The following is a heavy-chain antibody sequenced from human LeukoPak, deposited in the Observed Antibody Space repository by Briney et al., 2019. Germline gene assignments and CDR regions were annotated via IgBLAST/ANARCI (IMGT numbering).Heavy chain of an antibody. V-gene: IGHV3-33*06. CDR3: AKTRAGNDAFDI. CDR2: IWYDGSNK. D-gene: IGHD1-1*01. J-gene: IGHJ3*02. Sequence: GRSLRLSCAASGFTFSSYGMHWVRQAPGKGLEWVAVIWYDGSNKYYADSVKGRFTISRDNSKNTLYLQMNSLRAEDTAVYYCAKTRAGNDAFDIWGQGTMVTVSS. CDR1: GFTFSSYG.